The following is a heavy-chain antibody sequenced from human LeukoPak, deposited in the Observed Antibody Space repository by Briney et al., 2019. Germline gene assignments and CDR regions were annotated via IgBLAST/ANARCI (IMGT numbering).Heavy chain of an antibody. D-gene: IGHD6-19*01. CDR1: GFTFSSYA. V-gene: IGHV3-23*01. J-gene: IGHJ4*02. CDR3: AKVEQWLVKDYFDY. Sequence: PGGSLRLSXAASGFTFSSYAMSWVRQSPGKGLEWLSAISGSGGSTYYADSVKGRFTISRDNSKNTLYLQMNSLRAEDTAVYYCAKVEQWLVKDYFDYWGQGTLVTVSS. CDR2: ISGSGGST.